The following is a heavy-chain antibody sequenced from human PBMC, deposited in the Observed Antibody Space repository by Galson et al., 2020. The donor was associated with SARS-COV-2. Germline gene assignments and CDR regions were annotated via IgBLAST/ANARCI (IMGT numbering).Heavy chain of an antibody. D-gene: IGHD6-19*01. CDR3: ASEGIGQWLVRDDAFDI. Sequence: GGSLSLSCAASGFTFSSYGMHWVRQAPGKGLEWVAVIWYDGSNKYYADSVKGRFTISRDNSKNTLYLQMNSLRAEDTAVYYCASEGIGQWLVRDDAFDIWGQGTMVTVSS. CDR1: GFTFSSYG. J-gene: IGHJ3*02. CDR2: IWYDGSNK. V-gene: IGHV3-33*01.